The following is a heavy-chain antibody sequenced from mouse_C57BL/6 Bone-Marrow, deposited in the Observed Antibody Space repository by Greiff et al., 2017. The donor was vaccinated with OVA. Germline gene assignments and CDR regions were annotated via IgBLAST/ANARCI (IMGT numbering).Heavy chain of an antibody. Sequence: VMLVESGAELVKPGASVKISCKASGYAFSSYWMNWVKQRPGKGLEWIGQIYPGDGDTNYNGKFKGKATLTADKSSSTAYMQLSSLTSEDSAVYFCARSGGSSYNWYFDVWGTGTTVTVSS. D-gene: IGHD1-1*01. CDR1: GYAFSSYW. V-gene: IGHV1-80*01. J-gene: IGHJ1*03. CDR2: IYPGDGDT. CDR3: ARSGGSSYNWYFDV.